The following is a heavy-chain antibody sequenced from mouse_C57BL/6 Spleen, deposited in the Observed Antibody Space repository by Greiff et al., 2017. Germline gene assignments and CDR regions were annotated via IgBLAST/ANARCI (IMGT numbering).Heavy chain of an antibody. CDR2: IYPNSGST. Sequence: QVQLQQPGAELVKPGASVTLSCKASGYTFTSYWMHWVKQRPGQGLEWIGMIYPNSGSTNYNEKFKSKATLTVDKSSSTAYMQRSSLTSEDSAVYYCARDGGNVEEGHFGYWGQGTTLTVSS. CDR3: ARDGGNVEEGHFGY. CDR1: GYTFTSYW. V-gene: IGHV1-64*01. D-gene: IGHD2-1*01. J-gene: IGHJ2*01.